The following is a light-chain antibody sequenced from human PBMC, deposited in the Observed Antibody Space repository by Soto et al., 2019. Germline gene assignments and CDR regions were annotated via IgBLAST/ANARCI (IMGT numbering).Light chain of an antibody. CDR1: QNINTY. Sequence: DIQMTQSPPSLSASVGDRVTITCRASQNINTYLNWYQHKPGKAPKPLIYATSRLESGVPSRFSGSGSETHFTLTITGVQPDDFATYYWQQTYTVPLTFGGGTRV. V-gene: IGKV1-39*01. CDR3: QQTYTVPLT. CDR2: ATS. J-gene: IGKJ4*01.